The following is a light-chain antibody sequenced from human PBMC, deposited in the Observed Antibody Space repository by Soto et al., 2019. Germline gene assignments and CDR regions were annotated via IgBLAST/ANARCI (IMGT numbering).Light chain of an antibody. CDR2: DAS. J-gene: IGKJ1*01. CDR1: QSITTW. Sequence: DSQMPQSPSTLSASVGDRVVITCRASQSITTWLAWYQQKPAKAPKLLIYDASSLESGVPSRFSGSGSGTEFTLTISSLQPDDFATYYCQQYNDYWTFGQGTKVDIK. V-gene: IGKV1-5*01. CDR3: QQYNDYWT.